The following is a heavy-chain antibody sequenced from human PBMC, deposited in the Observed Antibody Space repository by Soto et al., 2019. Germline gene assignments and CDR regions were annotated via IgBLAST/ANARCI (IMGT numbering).Heavy chain of an antibody. J-gene: IGHJ6*02. CDR2: ISAYNGNT. Sequence: GASVKVSCKASGYTFTSYGISCVRQAPGQGLEWMGWISAYNGNTNYAQKLQGRVTMTTDTSTSTAYMELRSLRSDDTAVYYCARFCSSTSCFYYYGMEVWGQGTTVTVSS. CDR1: GYTFTSYG. V-gene: IGHV1-18*01. D-gene: IGHD2-2*01. CDR3: ARFCSSTSCFYYYGMEV.